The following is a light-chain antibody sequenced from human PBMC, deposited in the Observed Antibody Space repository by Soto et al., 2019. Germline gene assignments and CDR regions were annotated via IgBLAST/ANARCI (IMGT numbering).Light chain of an antibody. CDR3: QQYNNWPPT. Sequence: EIVMTQSPATLSVSPGERATLSCRASQSVSSNLAWYQQKPGQAPRLLIYGASTRATGIPARFSGIRSATDFTLTISSLQSEDFALYYCQQYNNWPPTFGQGTRLEMK. CDR1: QSVSSN. J-gene: IGKJ5*01. CDR2: GAS. V-gene: IGKV3-15*01.